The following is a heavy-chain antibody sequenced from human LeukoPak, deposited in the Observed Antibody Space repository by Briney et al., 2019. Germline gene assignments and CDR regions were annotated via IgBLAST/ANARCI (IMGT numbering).Heavy chain of an antibody. V-gene: IGHV5-51*01. J-gene: IGHJ4*02. CDR3: ARHLGSGVFSY. Sequence: GESLKISCKGSAYTFATYWIGWVRQMPGKGLECMGVIYPGDSDTRYSPSFQGQVTISADKSISTAYLQWSSLKASDTAMYYCARHLGSGVFSYWGQGTPVTVSS. CDR1: AYTFATYW. D-gene: IGHD6-19*01. CDR2: IYPGDSDT.